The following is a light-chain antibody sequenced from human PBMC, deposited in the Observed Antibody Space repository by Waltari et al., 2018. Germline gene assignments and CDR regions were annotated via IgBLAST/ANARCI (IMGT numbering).Light chain of an antibody. Sequence: DIQMTQSPSSVSASVGDRVTITCRASQDINRWLAWYQQKPGKAPKLLIYAASHLQSGVPSRFSGSGSGTEFTLTISSLQPEDFTTYFCQQADSFPITFGRGTRLEIK. CDR2: AAS. CDR1: QDINRW. J-gene: IGKJ5*01. V-gene: IGKV1-12*01. CDR3: QQADSFPIT.